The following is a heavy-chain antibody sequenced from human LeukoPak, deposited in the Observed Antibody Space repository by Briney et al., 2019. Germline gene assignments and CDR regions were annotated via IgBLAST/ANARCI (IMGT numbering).Heavy chain of an antibody. CDR2: IYYSGST. CDR1: GGSISSHY. V-gene: IGHV4-59*11. J-gene: IGHJ4*02. CDR3: ARERELHCSSSNCYPSYFDY. Sequence: SETLSLTCTVSGGSISSHYWSWLRQPPEKGLEWIGYIYYSGSTNYNPSLKSRVTISVDTSKNQFSLKVCSETAADTAVYYCARERELHCSSSNCYPSYFDYWGQGTLVTVSS. D-gene: IGHD2-2*01.